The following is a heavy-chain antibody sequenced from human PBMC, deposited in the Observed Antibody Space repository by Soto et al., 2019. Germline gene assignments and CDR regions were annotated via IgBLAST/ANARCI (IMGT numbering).Heavy chain of an antibody. J-gene: IGHJ6*02. CDR3: ARQRTTVTTNSYYGMDV. CDR2: IRPIFGTA. V-gene: IGHV1-69*13. CDR1: GGSFSSYA. Sequence: SVQVSCKASGGSFSSYAISWVRQPPAQGLEWMGGIRPIFGTANYAKKFQGRVTITADESTSTAYMELSSLRSEDTAVYYCARQRTTVTTNSYYGMDVWGQGTTVTVSS. D-gene: IGHD4-17*01.